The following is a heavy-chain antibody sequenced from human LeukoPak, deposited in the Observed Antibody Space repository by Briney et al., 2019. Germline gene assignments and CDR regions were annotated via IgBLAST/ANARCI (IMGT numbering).Heavy chain of an antibody. Sequence: GASVKVSCKASGYTFTSYDINWVGPATGQGLEGMGWMNPNSGNTGYAQKFQGRVTMTRNTSISTAYMELSSLRSEDTAVYYCARGWESGIAVYWGQGTLVTVSS. J-gene: IGHJ4*02. CDR2: MNPNSGNT. CDR1: GYTFTSYD. V-gene: IGHV1-8*01. D-gene: IGHD6-19*01. CDR3: ARGWESGIAVY.